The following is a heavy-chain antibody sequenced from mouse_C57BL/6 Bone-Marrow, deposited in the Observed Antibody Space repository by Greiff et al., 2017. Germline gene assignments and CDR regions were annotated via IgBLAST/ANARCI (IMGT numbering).Heavy chain of an antibody. CDR1: GFSFTSYG. CDR3: AKNGDYGGSYGYAMDY. J-gene: IGHJ4*01. D-gene: IGHD1-1*01. CDR2: IWRGGNT. V-gene: IGHV2-5*01. Sequence: VQVVEPGPGLVQPSQSLSITCTVSGFSFTSYGVHWVRQSPGKGLEWLGVIWRGGNTDHNAPFMTRQCTTKGNSKSQVFFKMSSLQADDTAIYYDAKNGDYGGSYGYAMDYWGQGTSVTVSS.